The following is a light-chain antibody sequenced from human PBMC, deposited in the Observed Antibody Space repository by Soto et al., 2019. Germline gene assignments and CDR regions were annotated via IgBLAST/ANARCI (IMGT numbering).Light chain of an antibody. Sequence: DIRMTQSPSSLSASVGDRVTITCRASQGISNYLVWYQQRPGKVPKLLIYAASTLQSGVPSRFSGSGSGTDFTLTISSLQPEDVATYNCQKYNSAPWTFGQGTKVEIK. CDR1: QGISNY. J-gene: IGKJ1*01. V-gene: IGKV1-27*01. CDR2: AAS. CDR3: QKYNSAPWT.